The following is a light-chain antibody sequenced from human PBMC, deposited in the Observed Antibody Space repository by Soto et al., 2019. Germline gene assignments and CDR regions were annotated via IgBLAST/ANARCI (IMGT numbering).Light chain of an antibody. V-gene: IGKV1-12*01. CDR3: QQGTTYPLT. Sequence: DIQMTQSPSSVSASVGDRVIISCRASPGTSNWLAWYQQKPGKAPKLLIYAASTLQTGVPSRFSGSGSETDFTLTISDLQPEDSATYYCQQGTTYPLTFGGGTKVEIK. CDR2: AAS. J-gene: IGKJ4*01. CDR1: PGTSNW.